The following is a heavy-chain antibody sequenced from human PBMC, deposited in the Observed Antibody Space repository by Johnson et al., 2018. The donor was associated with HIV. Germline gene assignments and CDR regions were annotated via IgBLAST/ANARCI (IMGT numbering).Heavy chain of an antibody. J-gene: IGHJ3*01. V-gene: IGHV3-30*14. D-gene: IGHD3-16*01. CDR2: ISYDGSNK. Sequence: QMLLVESGGGVVQPGRSLRLSCAASGFTFSSYAMHWVRQAPGKGLEWVAVISYDGSNKSYADSVKGRFTISRDNSKNTLYLQMNSLRAEDTAVYYCARAKYGGAFDVWGQGTMVSVSS. CDR1: GFTFSSYA. CDR3: ARAKYGGAFDV.